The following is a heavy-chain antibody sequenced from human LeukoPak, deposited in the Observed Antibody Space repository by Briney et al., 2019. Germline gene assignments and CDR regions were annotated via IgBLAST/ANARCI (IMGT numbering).Heavy chain of an antibody. Sequence: SVKVSCKASGGTFSSYAISWVRQAPGQGLEWMGGIIPIFGTANYAQKFQGRVTITADKSTSTAYMELSSLRSEDTAVYYCARDWYSSSSVYYYYMDVWGKGTTVTVSS. CDR1: GGTFSSYA. CDR2: IIPIFGTA. V-gene: IGHV1-69*06. CDR3: ARDWYSSSSVYYYYMDV. D-gene: IGHD6-6*01. J-gene: IGHJ6*03.